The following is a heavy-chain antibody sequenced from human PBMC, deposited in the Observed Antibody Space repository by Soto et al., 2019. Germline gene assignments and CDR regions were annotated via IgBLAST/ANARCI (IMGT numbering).Heavy chain of an antibody. V-gene: IGHV3-23*01. D-gene: IGHD6-19*01. CDR1: GFTFSSYA. J-gene: IGHJ3*02. CDR3: AIAPSWLVKKGHDAFDI. CDR2: ISGSGGST. Sequence: EVQLLESGGGLVQPGGSLRLSWAASGFTFSSYAMSWVRQAPGKGLEWVSAISGSGGSTYYADSVKGRFTISRDNSKNPLYLQMNSLRAEDTAVYYCAIAPSWLVKKGHDAFDIWGQGTMVTVSS.